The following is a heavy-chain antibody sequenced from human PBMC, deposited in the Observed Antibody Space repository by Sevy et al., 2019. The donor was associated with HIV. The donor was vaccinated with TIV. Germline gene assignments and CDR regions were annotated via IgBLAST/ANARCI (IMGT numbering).Heavy chain of an antibody. D-gene: IGHD6-19*01. J-gene: IGHJ4*02. Sequence: GGSLRLSCVISGFTVNDKYIIWVRQAPGKGLEWVSVIFSSGSTYYADSAKGRFTISRDNSKNTVDLQMNSVGAEDTAVYYCVSLFLSYRSGWSYFDYWGQGTLVTVSS. CDR1: GFTVNDKY. CDR2: IFSSGST. CDR3: VSLFLSYRSGWSYFDY. V-gene: IGHV3-66*02.